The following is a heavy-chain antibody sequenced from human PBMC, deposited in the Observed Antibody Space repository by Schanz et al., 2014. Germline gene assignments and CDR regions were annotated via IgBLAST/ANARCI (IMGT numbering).Heavy chain of an antibody. D-gene: IGHD1-1*01. J-gene: IGHJ4*02. CDR3: ARDRRNADLDY. CDR1: GFSFSSYA. Sequence: EVQLLESGGGLVQPGGSLRLSCAASGFSFSSYAMGWVRQARGKGLEWVSAMNESHSTIYYADSVRGRFTISRDNSKTTVYLEMNSLRAEDTALYYCARDRRNADLDYWGQGTLGTVSS. CDR2: MNESHSTI. V-gene: IGHV3-23*01.